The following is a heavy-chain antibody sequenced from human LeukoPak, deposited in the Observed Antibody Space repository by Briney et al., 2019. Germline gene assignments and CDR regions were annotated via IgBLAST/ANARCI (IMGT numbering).Heavy chain of an antibody. CDR1: GFTFSSYS. J-gene: IGHJ4*02. V-gene: IGHV3-48*04. Sequence: GGSLRLSCAASGFTFSSYSMNWVRQAPGKGLEWVSYISSSSSTIYYADSVKGRFTISRDNAKNSLYLQMNSLRAEDTAVYYCARRVTNGYSSSWFFDYWGQGTLVTVSA. D-gene: IGHD6-13*01. CDR3: ARRVTNGYSSSWFFDY. CDR2: ISSSSSTI.